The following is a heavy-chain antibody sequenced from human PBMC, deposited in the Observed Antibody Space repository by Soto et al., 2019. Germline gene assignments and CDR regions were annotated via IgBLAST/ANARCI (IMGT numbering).Heavy chain of an antibody. CDR1: GFTFSSYA. CDR3: ARGVRIAAAGTSEGWFDP. CDR2: ISYDGSNK. D-gene: IGHD6-13*01. V-gene: IGHV3-30-3*01. J-gene: IGHJ5*02. Sequence: QVPLVESGGGVVQPGRSLRLSCAASGFTFSSYAMHWVRQAPGKGLEWVAVISYDGSNKYYADSVKGRFTISRDNSKNTLYLQMNSLRAEDTAVYYCARGVRIAAAGTSEGWFDPWGQGTLVTVSS.